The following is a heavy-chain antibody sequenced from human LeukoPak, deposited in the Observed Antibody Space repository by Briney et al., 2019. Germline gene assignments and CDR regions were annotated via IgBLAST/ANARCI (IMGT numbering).Heavy chain of an antibody. Sequence: SETLSLTCAVSGGSISSGGYSWSWIRQPPGKGLEWIGYIYHSGSTYYNPSLKSRVTISVDRSKNQFSLKLSSVTAADTAVYYCARASKDSRYCSSTSCSGAFDIWGQGTMVTVSS. J-gene: IGHJ3*02. D-gene: IGHD2-2*01. V-gene: IGHV4-30-2*01. CDR2: IYHSGST. CDR3: ARASKDSRYCSSTSCSGAFDI. CDR1: GGSISSGGYS.